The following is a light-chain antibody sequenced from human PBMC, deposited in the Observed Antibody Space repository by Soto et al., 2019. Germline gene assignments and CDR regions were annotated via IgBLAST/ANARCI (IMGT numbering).Light chain of an antibody. V-gene: IGLV2-14*03. Sequence: QSALTQPASVSGSPGQSITISCTGTSSDVGGYDYVSWYQQHPGKVPKLMIYEVFRRPSGISDRFSGSKSGNTASLTISGLHAEDEADYYCCSYTTASTFVFGGGTTVTVL. CDR1: SSDVGGYDY. J-gene: IGLJ2*01. CDR2: EVF. CDR3: CSYTTASTFV.